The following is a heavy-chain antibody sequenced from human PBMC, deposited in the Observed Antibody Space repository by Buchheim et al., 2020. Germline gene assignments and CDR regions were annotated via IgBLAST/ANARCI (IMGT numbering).Heavy chain of an antibody. Sequence: EVQLVESGGGLVQPGGSLRLSCAASGFTVSSNYMSWVRQAPGKGLEWVSVIYSGGSTYYADSVKGRFTISRDNSKNTLYLPMNSLRAEDTAVYYCARSPPRTIFGVVIYYFDYWGQGTL. J-gene: IGHJ4*02. D-gene: IGHD3-3*01. CDR2: IYSGGST. V-gene: IGHV3-66*01. CDR3: ARSPPRTIFGVVIYYFDY. CDR1: GFTVSSNY.